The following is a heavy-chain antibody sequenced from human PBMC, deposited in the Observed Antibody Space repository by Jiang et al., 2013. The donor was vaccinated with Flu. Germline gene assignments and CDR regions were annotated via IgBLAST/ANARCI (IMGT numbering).Heavy chain of an antibody. Sequence: GAEVKKPGASVKISCKASGYTFTSYYMHWVRQAPGQGLEWMGIFDPSGSRTNFAQKFQGRVTMTRDSSTSTVYMDLSSLTSDDTAVYYCARGPYQAHFDYWGQGTLVTVSS. CDR3: ARGPYQAHFDY. CDR2: FDPSGSRT. D-gene: IGHD3-16*01. V-gene: IGHV1-46*01. CDR1: GYTFTSYY. J-gene: IGHJ4*02.